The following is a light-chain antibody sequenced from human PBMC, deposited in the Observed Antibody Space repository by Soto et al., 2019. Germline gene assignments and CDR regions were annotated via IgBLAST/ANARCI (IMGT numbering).Light chain of an antibody. CDR2: GNT. CDR1: SSNIGAGFD. V-gene: IGLV1-40*01. Sequence: QSVLTQPPSVSGAPGQRVIMSCTGSSSNIGAGFDVHWYQQLPGSAPTLLIYGNTNRPTGVPDRFSGSKGDTSASLTITGLQADDEADYYCQSYDITLRGNVFGPGTKVTVL. J-gene: IGLJ1*01. CDR3: QSYDITLRGNV.